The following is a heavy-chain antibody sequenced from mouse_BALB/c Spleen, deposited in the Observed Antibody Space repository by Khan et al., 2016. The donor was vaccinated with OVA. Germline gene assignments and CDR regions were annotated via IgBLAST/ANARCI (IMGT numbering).Heavy chain of an antibody. CDR2: ISYSGST. D-gene: IGHD2-3*01. V-gene: IGHV3-2*02. Sequence: VQLKQSGPGLVKPSQSLSLTCTVTGYSITSDYAWNWIRQFPGNKLEWMGYISYSGSTNYNPALKSRISITRDTSKNQFFLQLNSVTTADTATYYCARDGSRYNYAMDYWGQGTSVTVSS. CDR1: GYSITSDYA. CDR3: ARDGSRYNYAMDY. J-gene: IGHJ4*01.